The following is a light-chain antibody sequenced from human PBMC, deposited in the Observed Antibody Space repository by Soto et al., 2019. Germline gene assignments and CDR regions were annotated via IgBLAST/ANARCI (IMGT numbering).Light chain of an antibody. CDR3: QQSYSTPQT. CDR2: AAS. V-gene: IGKV1-39*01. J-gene: IGKJ2*01. Sequence: DIQMTQSPSSLSASVGDRVTITCRASQSISSYLNWYQQKPGKAPRLLIHAASSLQSGVPSKFSGSGSGTDFTLTISSLQPEDFATYYCQQSYSTPQTFGRGTKLEIK. CDR1: QSISSY.